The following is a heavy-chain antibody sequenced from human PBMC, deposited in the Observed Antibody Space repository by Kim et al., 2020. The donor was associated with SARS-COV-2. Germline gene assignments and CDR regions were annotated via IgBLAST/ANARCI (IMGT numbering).Heavy chain of an antibody. V-gene: IGHV3-23*01. Sequence: GGSLRLSCAASGFTFSSYAMSWVRQAPGKGLEWVSAISGSGGSTYYADSVKGRFTISRDNSKNTLYLQMNSLRAEDTAVYYCAKDPTLPFGGSSGYYAFDYWGQGTLVTVSS. D-gene: IGHD3-22*01. J-gene: IGHJ4*02. CDR1: GFTFSSYA. CDR3: AKDPTLPFGGSSGYYAFDY. CDR2: ISGSGGST.